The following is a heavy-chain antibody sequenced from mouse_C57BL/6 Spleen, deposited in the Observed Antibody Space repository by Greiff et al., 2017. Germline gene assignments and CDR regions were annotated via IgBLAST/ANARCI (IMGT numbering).Heavy chain of an antibody. CDR1: GYTFTSYW. J-gene: IGHJ3*01. D-gene: IGHD5-1-1*01. CDR3: ARRGNSWCAY. Sequence: QVQLQQPGAELVMPGASVKLSCKASGYTFTSYWMHWVKQRPGQGLEWIGEIDPSDSYTNYNQKFKGKSTLTVDKSSSTAYMQLSSLTSEDSAVYYCARRGNSWCAYWGQGTLVTVSA. CDR2: IDPSDSYT. V-gene: IGHV1-69*01.